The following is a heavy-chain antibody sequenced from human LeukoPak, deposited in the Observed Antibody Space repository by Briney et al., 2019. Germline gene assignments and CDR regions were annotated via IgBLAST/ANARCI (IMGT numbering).Heavy chain of an antibody. CDR2: IFAGGVP. Sequence: GGSLRLSCAASGFTITDNYMTWVRQAPTEGQQWVSGIFAGGVPSYAASVKDRFIISKDNSKNTLYLQMNNLRADDTAVYYCTRGRLNAAGWYFDLWGRGALVTVSS. J-gene: IGHJ2*01. CDR1: GFTITDNY. V-gene: IGHV3-53*01. CDR3: TRGRLNAAGWYFDL. D-gene: IGHD3-16*01.